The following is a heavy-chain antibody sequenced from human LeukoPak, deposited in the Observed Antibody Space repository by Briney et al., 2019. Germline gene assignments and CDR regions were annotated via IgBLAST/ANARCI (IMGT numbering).Heavy chain of an antibody. V-gene: IGHV1-2*02. CDR2: INPNSGDT. D-gene: IGHD6-19*01. CDR3: ARVVDNSGWYEYFQF. Sequence: ASVKVSCKTSGYIFTDCYMHWVRQAPGQGLEWMGWINPNSGDTKYAQKFQGRVTMTRDTSTTTVHMELTRLRSDDTAVYYSARVVDNSGWYEYFQFWGQGTLVTVSS. CDR1: GYIFTDCY. J-gene: IGHJ1*01.